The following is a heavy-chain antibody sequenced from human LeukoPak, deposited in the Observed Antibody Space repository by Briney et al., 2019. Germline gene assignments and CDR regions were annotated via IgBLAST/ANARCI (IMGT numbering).Heavy chain of an antibody. V-gene: IGHV4-4*07. CDR1: GGSISSYY. J-gene: IGHJ4*02. Sequence: ASETLSLTCTVSGGSISSYYWSWIRQPDGKGLEWIGRIYTSGSTNYNPSLKSRVTMSVDTSKNQFSLKLSSVTAADTAVYYCARVGRTGSGSYYSYFDYWGQGTLVTVSS. D-gene: IGHD3-10*01. CDR2: IYTSGST. CDR3: ARVGRTGSGSYYSYFDY.